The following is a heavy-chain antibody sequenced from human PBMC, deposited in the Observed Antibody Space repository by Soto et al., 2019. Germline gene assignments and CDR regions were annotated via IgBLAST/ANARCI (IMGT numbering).Heavy chain of an antibody. Sequence: PGGSLRLSCAASGFTFSSYAMHWVRQAPGKGLEWVAVISYDGSNKYYADSVKGRFTISRDNSKNTLYLQMNSRRAEDTAVYYCARVRCDYYDSSGYTYSPHDAFDIWGQGTMVTVSS. D-gene: IGHD3-22*01. J-gene: IGHJ3*02. CDR2: ISYDGSNK. CDR1: GFTFSSYA. V-gene: IGHV3-30-3*01. CDR3: ARVRCDYYDSSGYTYSPHDAFDI.